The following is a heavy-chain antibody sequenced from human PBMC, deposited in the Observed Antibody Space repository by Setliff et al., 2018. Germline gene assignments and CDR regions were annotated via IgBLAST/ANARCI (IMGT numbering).Heavy chain of an antibody. J-gene: IGHJ4*02. CDR3: ARAPRYFDSTGSYFDG. V-gene: IGHV4-59*12. CDR2: VYYSGTA. CDR1: GGSISTYY. Sequence: SETLSLTCTVSGGSISTYYWSWIRQPPGKGLEFIGYVYYSGTANYNPSLKSRVTVLVDPSKNEFSLKMSSVTAAETAVYYCARAPRYFDSTGSYFDGWGQGTLVTVSS. D-gene: IGHD3-22*01.